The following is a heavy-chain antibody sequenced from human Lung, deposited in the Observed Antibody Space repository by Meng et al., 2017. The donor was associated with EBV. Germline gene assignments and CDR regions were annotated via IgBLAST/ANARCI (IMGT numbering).Heavy chain of an antibody. Sequence: TLKSPSPALLKPTQTLALTCSFAGFSLCSLGMGVGWIRQPPGKALEWLSLVFWYYDNRYSPSLKSRLTITKDTSKNQVFLTMTNMDPVDTATYYCVRRGSTTYFDYWGQRALVTVSS. CDR3: VRRGSTTYFDY. V-gene: IGHV2-5*01. CDR1: GFSLCSLGMG. D-gene: IGHD1-1*01. J-gene: IGHJ4*02. CDR2: VFWYYDN.